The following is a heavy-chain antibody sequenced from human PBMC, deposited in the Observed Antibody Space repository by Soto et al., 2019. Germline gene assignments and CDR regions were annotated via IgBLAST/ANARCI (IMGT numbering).Heavy chain of an antibody. CDR2: IYYSGST. Sequence: PSETLSLTCTVSGGSISSYYWSWIRQPPGKGLEWIGYIYYSGSTNYNPSLKSRVTISVDTSRNQFSLKLSSVTAADTAVYYCAGRDYGDYVFPWYFDLWGRGTLVTVSS. V-gene: IGHV4-59*01. D-gene: IGHD4-17*01. CDR1: GGSISSYY. CDR3: AGRDYGDYVFPWYFDL. J-gene: IGHJ2*01.